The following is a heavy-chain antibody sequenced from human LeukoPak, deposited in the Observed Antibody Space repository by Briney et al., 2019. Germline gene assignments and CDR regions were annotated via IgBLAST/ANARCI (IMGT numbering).Heavy chain of an antibody. J-gene: IGHJ4*02. Sequence: GGSLRLSCAASGFTFSTYTMTWVRQAPGKGLECVSTISGSGDSTYYADSVKGRFTISRDNSKNTLYLQMNSLRAEDTAVYYCAKADSGWPYYFNYWGQGTLVTVSS. CDR1: GFTFSTYT. V-gene: IGHV3-23*01. CDR3: AKADSGWPYYFNY. D-gene: IGHD6-19*01. CDR2: ISGSGDST.